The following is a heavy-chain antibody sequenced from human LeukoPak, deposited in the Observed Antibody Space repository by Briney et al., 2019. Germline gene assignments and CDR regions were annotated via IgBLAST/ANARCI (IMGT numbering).Heavy chain of an antibody. J-gene: IGHJ4*02. CDR3: ARGLVDTAMATEGY. CDR1: GYTFTSYG. Sequence: ASVKVSCKASGYTFTSYGISWVRQAPGQGLEWMGWISAYNGITNYAQKLQGRVTMTTDTSTSTAYMELRSLRSDDTAVYYCARGLVDTAMATEGYWGQGTLVTVSS. D-gene: IGHD5-18*01. CDR2: ISAYNGIT. V-gene: IGHV1-18*01.